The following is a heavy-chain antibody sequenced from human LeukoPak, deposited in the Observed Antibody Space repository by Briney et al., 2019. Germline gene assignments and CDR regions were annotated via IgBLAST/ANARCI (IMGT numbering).Heavy chain of an antibody. CDR1: GYTFTSYD. J-gene: IGHJ5*02. CDR3: ARAGHNWNDWFDP. CDR2: MNPNSGNT. D-gene: IGHD1-20*01. V-gene: IGHV1-8*02. Sequence: ASVKVSCKASGYTFTSYDINWVRQATGQGLEWMGWMNPNSGNTGYAQKLQGRVTMTTDTSTSTAYMELRSLRSDDTAVYYCARAGHNWNDWFDPWGQGTLVTVSS.